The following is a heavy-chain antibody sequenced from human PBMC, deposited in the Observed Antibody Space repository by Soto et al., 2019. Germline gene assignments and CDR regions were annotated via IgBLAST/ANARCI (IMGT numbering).Heavy chain of an antibody. Sequence: PGESLKISCKGSGYSFTSYWIGWVRQMPGKGLEWMGIIYPGDSDTRYSPSFQGQVTISADKSISTAYLQWSSLKASDTAMYYCARLPLHSSRFRLYGMDVWGQGTTVTVSS. D-gene: IGHD6-13*01. CDR2: IYPGDSDT. J-gene: IGHJ6*02. CDR3: ARLPLHSSRFRLYGMDV. V-gene: IGHV5-51*01. CDR1: GYSFTSYW.